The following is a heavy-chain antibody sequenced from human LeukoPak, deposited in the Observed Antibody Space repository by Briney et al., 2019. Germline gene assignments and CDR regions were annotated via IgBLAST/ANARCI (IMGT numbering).Heavy chain of an antibody. J-gene: IGHJ6*03. CDR2: VFYSGST. V-gene: IGHV4-59*08. CDR3: ARLGYYYYYMDV. CDR1: ADSISNYY. Sequence: SETLSLTCTVSADSISNYYWSWLRQPPGKGLEWIGYVFYSGSTNYNPSLKGRLTISVDTSKNQFSLKLSSVTAADTAVYYCARLGYYYYYMDVWGKGTTVTVSS.